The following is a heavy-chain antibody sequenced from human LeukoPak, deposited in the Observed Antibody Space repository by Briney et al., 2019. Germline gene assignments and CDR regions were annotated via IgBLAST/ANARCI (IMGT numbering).Heavy chain of an antibody. CDR2: IYTSGST. Sequence: SETLSLTCTVSGGSISSGSYYWSWIRQPAGKGLEWIGRIYTSGSTNYNPSLKSRVTISVDTSKNQFSLKLSSVTAADTAVYYCVSQKRLLQSTVDYWGQGTLVTVSS. D-gene: IGHD5-24*01. J-gene: IGHJ4*02. CDR1: GGSISSGSYY. CDR3: VSQKRLLQSTVDY. V-gene: IGHV4-61*02.